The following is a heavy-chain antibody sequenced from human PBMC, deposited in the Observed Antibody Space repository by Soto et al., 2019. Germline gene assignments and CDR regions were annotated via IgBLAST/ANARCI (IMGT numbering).Heavy chain of an antibody. V-gene: IGHV3-30-3*01. J-gene: IGHJ4*02. D-gene: IGHD3-22*01. Sequence: GGSLRLSCAASGFTFSSYAMHWIRQAPGRGLEWVGVISYDGSNKYYADSVKGRFTISGDNSKNTLYLQMNSLRAEDKAVYYCARGRITMIVDALDYWGQGTLVTVSS. CDR1: GFTFSSYA. CDR2: ISYDGSNK. CDR3: ARGRITMIVDALDY.